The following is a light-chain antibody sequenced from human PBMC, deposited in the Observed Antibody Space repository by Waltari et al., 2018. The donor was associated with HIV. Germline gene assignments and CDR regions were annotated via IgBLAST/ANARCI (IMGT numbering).Light chain of an antibody. J-gene: IGLJ1*01. CDR3: CSCPRSGIRYV. CDR2: EVT. V-gene: IGLV2-23*02. Sequence: QSALTQPASVSGSPGQSITISCPGTSSNVGSDDLVSWYQQHPGEAPKRIIYEVTKRPSGVSNRFSGSKSGNTASLTISGLQAEDEADYYCCSCPRSGIRYVFGTGTKVTVL. CDR1: SSNVGSDDL.